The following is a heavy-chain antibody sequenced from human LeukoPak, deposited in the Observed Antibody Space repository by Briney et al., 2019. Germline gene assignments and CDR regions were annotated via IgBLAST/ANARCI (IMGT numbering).Heavy chain of an antibody. CDR1: GYTFTSYD. J-gene: IGHJ4*02. CDR3: ARDNYYDSSGYPYYFDY. Sequence: ASVKVSCKASGYTFTSYDINWVRQATGQGLEWMGWMNPNSGNTGYAQKFQGRVTITADESTSTAYMELSSLRSEDTAVYYCARDNYYDSSGYPYYFDYWGQGTLVTVSS. V-gene: IGHV1-8*01. CDR2: MNPNSGNT. D-gene: IGHD3-22*01.